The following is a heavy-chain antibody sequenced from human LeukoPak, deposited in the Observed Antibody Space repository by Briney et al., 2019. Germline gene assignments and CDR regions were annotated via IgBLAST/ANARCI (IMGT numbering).Heavy chain of an antibody. D-gene: IGHD6-19*01. Sequence: SETLSLTCTVSGGSLSSYYWSWIRQPPGKGLEWIGHIYDSGSTNYNPSLKSRVTISVDTSKNQFSLKLTSVTAADTAVYYCAGGSGWYHSFDYWGQGTLVTVSS. V-gene: IGHV4-59*01. CDR2: IYDSGST. J-gene: IGHJ4*02. CDR3: AGGSGWYHSFDY. CDR1: GGSLSSYY.